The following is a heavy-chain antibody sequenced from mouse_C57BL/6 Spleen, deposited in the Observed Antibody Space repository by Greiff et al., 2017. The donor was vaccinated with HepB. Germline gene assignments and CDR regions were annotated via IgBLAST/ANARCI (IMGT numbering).Heavy chain of an antibody. CDR2: ISYSGST. J-gene: IGHJ3*01. CDR1: GYSITSDY. Sequence: DVKLVESGPGLAKPSQTLSLTCSVPGYSITSDYWNWIRKFPGNKLEYMGYISYSGSTYYNPSLKSRISITRDTAKNQYYLQLNAVTTEDTATYYCARGNWGFAYWGQGTLVTVSA. V-gene: IGHV3-8*01. CDR3: ARGNWGFAY. D-gene: IGHD4-1*01.